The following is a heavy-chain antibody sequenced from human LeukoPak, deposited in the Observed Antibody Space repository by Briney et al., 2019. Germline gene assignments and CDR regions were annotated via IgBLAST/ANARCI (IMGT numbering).Heavy chain of an antibody. J-gene: IGHJ4*02. Sequence: ASVKVSCKASGYTFTSYYMHWVRQVPGQGLEWMGIINPSGGSTSYAQKFQGRATMTRDTSTSTVYMELSSLRSEDTAVYYCARVVQLGFDYWGQGTLVTVSS. CDR3: ARVVQLGFDY. CDR1: GYTFTSYY. V-gene: IGHV1-46*01. D-gene: IGHD1-1*01. CDR2: INPSGGST.